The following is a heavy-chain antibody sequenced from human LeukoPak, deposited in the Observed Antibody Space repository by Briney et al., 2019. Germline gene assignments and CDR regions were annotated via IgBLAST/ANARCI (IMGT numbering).Heavy chain of an antibody. CDR3: ARSITIFGVGPQYYFDY. CDR1: GFPFSSYA. D-gene: IGHD3-3*01. CDR2: ISYDGSNK. V-gene: IGHV3-30-3*01. J-gene: IGHJ4*02. Sequence: PGRSLRLSCAASGFPFSSYAMHWVRQAPGKGLEWVAVISYDGSNKYYADSVKGRFTISRDNSKNTLYLQMNSLRAEDTAVYYCARSITIFGVGPQYYFDYWGQGTLVTVSS.